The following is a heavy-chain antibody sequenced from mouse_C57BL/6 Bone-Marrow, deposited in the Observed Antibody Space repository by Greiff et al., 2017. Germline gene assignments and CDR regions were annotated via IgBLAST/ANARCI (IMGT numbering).Heavy chain of an antibody. CDR1: GFNIKNNY. V-gene: IGHV14-3*01. Sequence: EVQLQQSVAELVRPGASVKLSCTASGFNIKNNYMHWVKQRPEQGLEWIGRIDPANGNTKYAQKFQGKATITADTSSNPAYLQLSSLTSEDTAIYDCARYGYDPYAIDYWGQGTSVTVSS. CDR2: IDPANGNT. J-gene: IGHJ4*01. D-gene: IGHD2-2*01. CDR3: ARYGYDPYAIDY.